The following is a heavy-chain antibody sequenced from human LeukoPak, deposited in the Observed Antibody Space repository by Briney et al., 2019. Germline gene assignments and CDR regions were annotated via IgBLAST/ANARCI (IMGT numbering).Heavy chain of an antibody. D-gene: IGHD6-19*01. CDR2: IRYDGSNK. CDR1: GFTFSSYG. J-gene: IGHJ4*02. V-gene: IGHV3-30*02. Sequence: GGSLRLSCAASGFTFSSYGMHWVRQAPGKGLEWVAFIRYDGSNKYYADSVKGRFTISRDNSKNTLYLQMNSLRAEDTAVYYCARQLSSGWLFDYWGQGTLVTVSS. CDR3: ARQLSSGWLFDY.